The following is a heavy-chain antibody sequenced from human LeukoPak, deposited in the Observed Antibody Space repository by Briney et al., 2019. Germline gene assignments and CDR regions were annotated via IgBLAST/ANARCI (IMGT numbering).Heavy chain of an antibody. CDR1: GLTFSSYA. D-gene: IGHD2-21*01. V-gene: IGHV3-30-3*01. CDR2: ISYDGSNK. Sequence: GGSLRLSCAASGLTFSSYAMHWVRQAPGKGLEWVAVISYDGSNKYYADSVKGRFTISRDNSKNTLYLQMNSLRAEDTAVYYCAREAYCGGDCRSPYYYYYYYMDVWGKGTTVTVSS. J-gene: IGHJ6*03. CDR3: AREAYCGGDCRSPYYYYYYYMDV.